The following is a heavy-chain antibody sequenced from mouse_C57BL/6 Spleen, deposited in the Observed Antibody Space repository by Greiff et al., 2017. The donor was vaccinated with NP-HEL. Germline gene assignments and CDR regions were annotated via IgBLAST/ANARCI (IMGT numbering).Heavy chain of an antibody. D-gene: IGHD2-1*01. CDR2: ISYDGSN. J-gene: IGHJ3*01. Sequence: ESGPGLVKPSQSLSLTCSVTGYSITSGYYWNWIRQFPGNKLEWMGYISYDGSNNYNPSLKNRISITRDTSKNQFFLKLNSVTTEDTATYYCARRGYYGTAWFAYWGQGTLVTVSA. CDR1: GYSITSGYY. CDR3: ARRGYYGTAWFAY. V-gene: IGHV3-6*01.